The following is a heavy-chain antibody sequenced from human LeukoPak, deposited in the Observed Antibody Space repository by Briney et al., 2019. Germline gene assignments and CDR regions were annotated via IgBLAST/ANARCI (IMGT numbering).Heavy chain of an antibody. CDR3: AREWATYYDILTGYYKGGWFDP. CDR1: GGTFSSYA. D-gene: IGHD3-9*01. J-gene: IGHJ5*02. Sequence: GASVKVSCKASGGTFSSYAISWVRQAPGQGLEWMGGIIPIFGTANYAQKFQGRGTITTDESTSTAYMELSSLRSEDTAVYYCAREWATYYDILTGYYKGGWFDPWGQGTLVTVSS. V-gene: IGHV1-69*05. CDR2: IIPIFGTA.